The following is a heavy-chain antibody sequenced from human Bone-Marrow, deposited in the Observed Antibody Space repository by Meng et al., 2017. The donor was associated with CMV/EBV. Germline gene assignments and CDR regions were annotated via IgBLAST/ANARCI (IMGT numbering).Heavy chain of an antibody. CDR3: ARADSSSMFYYYYGMDV. J-gene: IGHJ6*01. V-gene: IGHV3-21*01. CDR2: ISSSSSYI. CDR1: GFTFSSYS. D-gene: IGHD6-6*01. Sequence: GESLKISCAASGFTFSSYSMNWVRQAPGKGLEWVSSISSSSSYIYYADSVKGRFTISRDNAKNSLYLQMNSLRAEDTAVYYCARADSSSMFYYYYGMDVWGQGTTV.